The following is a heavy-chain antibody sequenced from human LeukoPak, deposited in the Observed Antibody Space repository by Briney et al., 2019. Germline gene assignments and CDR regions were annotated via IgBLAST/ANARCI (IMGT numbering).Heavy chain of an antibody. CDR3: AKGGAHYDFWSGYTNDS. V-gene: IGHV3-30*18. CDR1: GFTFSSYG. J-gene: IGHJ4*02. D-gene: IGHD3-3*01. Sequence: GGSLRLSCAASGFTFSSYGMHWVRQAPGKGLEWVAVISYDGSNKYYADSVKGRFTISRDNSKNTPYLQMNSLRAEDTAVYYCAKGGAHYDFWSGYTNDSWGQGTLVTVSS. CDR2: ISYDGSNK.